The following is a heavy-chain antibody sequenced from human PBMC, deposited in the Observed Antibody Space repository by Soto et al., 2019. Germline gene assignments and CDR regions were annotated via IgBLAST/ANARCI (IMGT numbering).Heavy chain of an antibody. J-gene: IGHJ6*04. CDR1: GYTFTGYD. CDR2: INPNSGGT. Sequence: ASVKVSCKASGYTFTGYDMHWVRQAPGQGLEWMGWINPNSGGTNYAQKFQGRVTMTRDTSISTAYMELSRLRSDDTAVYYCARVRGWVTTVALHGNYYYGMDVWGEGTPVTVYS. D-gene: IGHD4-17*01. CDR3: ARVRGWVTTVALHGNYYYGMDV. V-gene: IGHV1-2*02.